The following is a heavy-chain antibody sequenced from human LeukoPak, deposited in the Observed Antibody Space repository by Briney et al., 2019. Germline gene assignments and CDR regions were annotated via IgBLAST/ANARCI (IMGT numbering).Heavy chain of an antibody. J-gene: IGHJ3*02. D-gene: IGHD4-17*01. CDR3: ARDSGAYGAGIRAFDI. V-gene: IGHV3-66*01. CDR1: GFTVSWNY. Sequence: PGGSLRLSCAASGFTVSWNYMSWVRQAPGKGLEWVSLIYTGDSTYYADSVKGRFTISRDNSKNTLYLQMNSLRAEDTAVYYCARDSGAYGAGIRAFDIWGQGTMVTVSS. CDR2: IYTGDST.